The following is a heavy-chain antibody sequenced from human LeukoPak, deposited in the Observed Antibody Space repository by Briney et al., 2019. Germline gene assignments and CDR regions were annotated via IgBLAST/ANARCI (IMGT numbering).Heavy chain of an antibody. CDR2: INPGGSDK. Sequence: GGSLRLSCAASGFTFSSYWMSWVRQAPGRGLEWVATINPGGSDKFYVNSLKGRFTVTRDNARNSLFLQMNSLRAEDTAVYYCVKGGHRDGFNWGHGSLVAVSS. V-gene: IGHV3-7*01. CDR3: VKGGHRDGFN. CDR1: GFTFSSYW. J-gene: IGHJ4*01. D-gene: IGHD5-24*01.